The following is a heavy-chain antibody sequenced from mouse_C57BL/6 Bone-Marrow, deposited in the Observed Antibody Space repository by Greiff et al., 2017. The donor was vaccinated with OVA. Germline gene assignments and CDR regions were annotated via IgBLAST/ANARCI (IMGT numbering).Heavy chain of an antibody. CDR1: GYTFTSYW. D-gene: IGHD1-1*01. J-gene: IGHJ2*01. V-gene: IGHV1-5*01. CDR3: TRWHDYGISYTFDY. Sequence: EVQLQQSGTVLARPGASVKMSCKTSGYTFTSYWMHWVKQRPGQGLEWIGAIYPGNSDTSYNQKFKGKAKLTAVTSASTAYMERSGLTNEDSAVYYCTRWHDYGISYTFDYWGQGTTLTVSS. CDR2: IYPGNSDT.